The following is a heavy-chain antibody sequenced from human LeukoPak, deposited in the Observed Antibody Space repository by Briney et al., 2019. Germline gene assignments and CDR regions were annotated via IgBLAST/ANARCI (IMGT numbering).Heavy chain of an antibody. V-gene: IGHV5-51*01. Sequence: PGGSLRLSCKGSGYSFTSYWIGWVRQMPGKGLEWMGIIYPGDSDTRYSPSFQGQVTMSADKSISTAYLQWSSLKASDTAMYYCARVPQGVPMIRGLIGDYWGQGSLVTVSS. J-gene: IGHJ4*02. CDR1: GYSFTSYW. CDR3: ARVPQGVPMIRGLIGDY. CDR2: IYPGDSDT. D-gene: IGHD3-10*01.